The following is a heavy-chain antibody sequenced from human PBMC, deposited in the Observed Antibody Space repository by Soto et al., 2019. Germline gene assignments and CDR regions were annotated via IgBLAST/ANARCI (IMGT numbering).Heavy chain of an antibody. CDR2: ISAYNGNT. Sequence: ASVKVSCKASGYTFTSYGISWVRQAPGQGLEWMGWISAYNGNTNYAQKLQGRVTMTTDTSTSTAYMELRSLRSDDTAVYYCARGLVVPAANLPNYYYYMDVWGKGTTVTVSS. CDR3: ARGLVVPAANLPNYYYYMDV. CDR1: GYTFTSYG. D-gene: IGHD2-2*01. J-gene: IGHJ6*03. V-gene: IGHV1-18*01.